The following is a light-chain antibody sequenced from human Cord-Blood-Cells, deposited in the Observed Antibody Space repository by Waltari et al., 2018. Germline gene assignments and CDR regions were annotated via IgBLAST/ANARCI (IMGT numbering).Light chain of an antibody. V-gene: IGKV1-39*01. CDR1: QSISSY. J-gene: IGKJ5*01. CDR3: QQSYSTPT. CDR2: AAS. Sequence: DIQMTPSPSSLSASVGVRVTITCRASQSISSYFNWYQQKPGKAPKLLIYAASSLQSGVPSRFSGSGSGTDFTLTISSLQPEDCATYYCQQSYSTPTFGQGTRLEIK.